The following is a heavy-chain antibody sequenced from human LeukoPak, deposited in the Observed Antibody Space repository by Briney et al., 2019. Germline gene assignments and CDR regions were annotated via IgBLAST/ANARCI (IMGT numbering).Heavy chain of an antibody. D-gene: IGHD2-2*01. CDR1: VFPFDGYR. Sequence: GGSLILSCAASVFPFDGYRMSWVRQAPGKGLEWVSGINWNGGSTGYADSVKGRFTISRDNAKNSLYLQMNSLRDEDTALYNCASSFGYQLPPYFDYWGQGTLVTVSS. CDR3: ASSFGYQLPPYFDY. CDR2: INWNGGST. J-gene: IGHJ4*02. V-gene: IGHV3-20*01.